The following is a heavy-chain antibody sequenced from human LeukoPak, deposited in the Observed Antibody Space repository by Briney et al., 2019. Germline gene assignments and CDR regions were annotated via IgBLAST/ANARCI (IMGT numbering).Heavy chain of an antibody. D-gene: IGHD4-11*01. Sequence: PGGSLRLSCAASGFTFSSYAMSWVRQAPGKGLEWVGRIKSKTDGGTTDYAAPVKGRFTISRDDSKNTLYLQMNSLKTEDTAVYYCTTDEITVTYPGWGQGTLVTVSS. CDR3: TTDEITVTYPG. CDR2: IKSKTDGGTT. CDR1: GFTFSSYA. J-gene: IGHJ4*02. V-gene: IGHV3-15*01.